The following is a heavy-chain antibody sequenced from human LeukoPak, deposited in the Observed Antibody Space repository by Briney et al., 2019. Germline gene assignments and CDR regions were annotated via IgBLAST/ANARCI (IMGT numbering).Heavy chain of an antibody. Sequence: PGGSLRLSCAASGFTFSSYSMNWVRQAPGKGLEWVSSISSSSSYIYYADSVKGQFTISRDNAKNSLYLQMNSLRAEDTAVYYCARDGYSSGLFDIWGQGTMVTVSS. D-gene: IGHD6-19*01. V-gene: IGHV3-21*01. CDR1: GFTFSSYS. CDR3: ARDGYSSGLFDI. J-gene: IGHJ3*02. CDR2: ISSSSSYI.